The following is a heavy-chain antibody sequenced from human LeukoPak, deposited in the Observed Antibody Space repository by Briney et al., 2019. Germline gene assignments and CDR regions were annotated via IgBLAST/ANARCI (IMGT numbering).Heavy chain of an antibody. Sequence: SETLSLTCTVSGGSISSSSYYWGWIRQPPGKGLEWIGSIYYSGSTYYNPSLKSRVTISVDTSKNQFSLKLTSVTAADTAVYYCATRNAYTGAFDIWGQGTMVTVSS. J-gene: IGHJ3*02. CDR2: IYYSGST. CDR1: GGSISSSSYY. D-gene: IGHD2-21*01. V-gene: IGHV4-39*01. CDR3: ATRNAYTGAFDI.